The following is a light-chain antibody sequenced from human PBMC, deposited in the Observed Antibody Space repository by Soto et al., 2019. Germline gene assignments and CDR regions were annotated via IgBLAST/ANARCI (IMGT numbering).Light chain of an antibody. V-gene: IGLV2-14*01. CDR2: EVS. J-gene: IGLJ6*01. CDR1: SSDVGGYNY. Sequence: QSVLTQPASVSGSPGQSITISCTGTSSDVGGYNYVSWYQQHPGKAPKLMIYEVSNRPSGVSNRFSGSKSGNTASLTISGLQAEDEADYYCSSHTSSSSYLFGNGTK. CDR3: SSHTSSSSYL.